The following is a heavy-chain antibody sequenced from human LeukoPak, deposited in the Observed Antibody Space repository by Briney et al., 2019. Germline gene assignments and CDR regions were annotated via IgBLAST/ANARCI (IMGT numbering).Heavy chain of an antibody. D-gene: IGHD3-22*01. CDR3: ARHSSEGITMIVVAPGDAFDI. CDR2: INSDGSST. CDR1: GFTFSSYW. J-gene: IGHJ3*02. V-gene: IGHV3-74*01. Sequence: GGSLRLSCAASGFTFSSYWMHWVRQAPGKGLVWVSRINSDGSSTSYADSVKGRFTISRDNAKNTLYLQMNSLRAEDTAVYYCARHSSEGITMIVVAPGDAFDIWGQGTMVTVSS.